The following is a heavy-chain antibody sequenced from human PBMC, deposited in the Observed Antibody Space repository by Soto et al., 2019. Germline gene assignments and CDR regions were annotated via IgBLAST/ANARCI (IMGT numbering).Heavy chain of an antibody. CDR3: ASFGGSVSG. Sequence: QVQLVQSGAEVKKPGASVKVSCKASGYTFTRYTMYWVRQAPGQRLECMGWINAGNDNIKYSQTFQGRVTITTDTSASTAYMDLTSLRSEDTAVYYCASFGGSVSGWGQGTLVTVSS. CDR2: INAGNDNI. CDR1: GYTFTRYT. D-gene: IGHD3-10*01. V-gene: IGHV1-3*01. J-gene: IGHJ4*02.